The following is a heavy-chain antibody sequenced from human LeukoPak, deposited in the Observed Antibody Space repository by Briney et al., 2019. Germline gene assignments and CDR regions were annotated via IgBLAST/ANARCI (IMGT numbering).Heavy chain of an antibody. CDR1: GFTFSSYW. V-gene: IGHV3-7*01. J-gene: IGHJ4*02. Sequence: GGSLRLSCAASGFTFSSYWMSWVRQAPGKGLEWVANIKQDGSGKYYVDSVKGRFTISRDNAKNSLYLQMNSLRAEDTAVYYCARDGDGYGSACFDYWGQGTLVTVSS. CDR3: ARDGDGYGSACFDY. CDR2: IKQDGSGK. D-gene: IGHD2-21*02.